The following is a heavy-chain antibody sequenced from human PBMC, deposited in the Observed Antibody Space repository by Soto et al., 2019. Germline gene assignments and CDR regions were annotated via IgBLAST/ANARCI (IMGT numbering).Heavy chain of an antibody. Sequence: SVKVSCKASGYTFIDNYMQWVRQAPGQGLEWMGVITSRGGSTTYAPKFQGRVTLTSDTFTSTVYMELSSLTSEDTAVYYCARGEWDIWAFDFWGQGTLVTVSS. CDR2: ITSRGGST. CDR3: ARGEWDIWAFDF. V-gene: IGHV1-46*01. D-gene: IGHD1-26*01. J-gene: IGHJ4*02. CDR1: GYTFIDNY.